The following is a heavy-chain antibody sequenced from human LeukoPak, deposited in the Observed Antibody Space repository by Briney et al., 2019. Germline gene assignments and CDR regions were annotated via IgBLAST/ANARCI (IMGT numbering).Heavy chain of an antibody. Sequence: SETLSLTCAVYGGSFSGYSWSWIRQPPGKGLEWIGYIYHSGSTYYNPSLKSRVTISVDRSKNQFSLKLSSVTAADTAVYYCARGPYVDTAISDAFDIWGQGTMVTVSS. V-gene: IGHV4-30-2*01. CDR2: IYHSGST. J-gene: IGHJ3*02. CDR1: GGSFSGYS. D-gene: IGHD5-18*01. CDR3: ARGPYVDTAISDAFDI.